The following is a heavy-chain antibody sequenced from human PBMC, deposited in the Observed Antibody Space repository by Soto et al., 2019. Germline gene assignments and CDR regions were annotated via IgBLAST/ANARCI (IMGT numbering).Heavy chain of an antibody. D-gene: IGHD3-3*01. V-gene: IGHV4-59*08. CDR3: ARERRLNTILRFLEPSADGMDV. J-gene: IGHJ6*02. CDR1: GGSISSYY. CDR2: IYSSGST. Sequence: SETLSLTCTVSGGSISSYYWSWIRQPPGKGLEWIGYIYSSGSTNYNPSLKIRVTISVDTSKNQFSLKLSSVTAADTAVYYCARERRLNTILRFLEPSADGMDVWCQGTTVTVSS.